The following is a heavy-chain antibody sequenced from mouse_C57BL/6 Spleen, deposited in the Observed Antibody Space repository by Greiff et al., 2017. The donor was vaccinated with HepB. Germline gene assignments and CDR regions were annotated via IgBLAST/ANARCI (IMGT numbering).Heavy chain of an antibody. Sequence: VQRVESGAELVKPGASVKLSCKASGYTFTEYTIHWVKQRSGQGLEWIGWFYPGSGSIKYNEKFKDKATLTADKSSSTVYMELSRLTSEDSAVYFCARHEDYYGSIDYWGQGTTLTVSS. D-gene: IGHD1-1*01. CDR2: FYPGSGSI. J-gene: IGHJ2*01. CDR1: GYTFTEYT. CDR3: ARHEDYYGSIDY. V-gene: IGHV1-62-2*01.